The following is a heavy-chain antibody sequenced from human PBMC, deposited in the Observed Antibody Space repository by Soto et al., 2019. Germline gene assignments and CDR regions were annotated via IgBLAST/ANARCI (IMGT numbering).Heavy chain of an antibody. V-gene: IGHV4-34*01. CDR2: INHSGST. CDR1: GGSFSGYY. J-gene: IGHJ4*02. Sequence: QVQLQQWGAGLLKPSETLSLTCAVYGGSFSGYYWSWIRQPPGKGLEWIGEINHSGSTNYNPSLKSRVTISVDTSKNQFSLKLSSVTAADTAVYYCARTRRAAAGTGSIDYWGQGTLVTVSS. D-gene: IGHD6-13*01. CDR3: ARTRRAAAGTGSIDY.